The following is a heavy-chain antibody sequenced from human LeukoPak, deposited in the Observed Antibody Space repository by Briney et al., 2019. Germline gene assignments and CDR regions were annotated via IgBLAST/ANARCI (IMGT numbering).Heavy chain of an antibody. D-gene: IGHD2-2*02. CDR3: ARVVCSSTSCYSRVYYFDY. CDR2: MNPNSGNT. CDR1: GYTFTSYD. V-gene: IGHV1-8*01. J-gene: IGHJ4*02. Sequence: ASVKVSCKASGYTFTSYDINWVRQATGQGLEWMGWMNPNSGNTGYAQKFQGRVTMTRNTSISTAYMELSSLRSEDTAVYCCARVVCSSTSCYSRVYYFDYWGQGTLVTVSS.